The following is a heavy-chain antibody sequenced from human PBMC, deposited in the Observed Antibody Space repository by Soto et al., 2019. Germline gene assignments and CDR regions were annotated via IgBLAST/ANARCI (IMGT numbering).Heavy chain of an antibody. J-gene: IGHJ4*02. D-gene: IGHD5-12*01. Sequence: GAPVKVSCKVSGYTLNELSMHWVRQAPGKGLEWMGGFDPEDGETIYAQKFQGRVTMTEDTSTDTAYMELSSLRSEDTAVYYCATDAGDGYKREFDYWGQGTLVTVSS. CDR1: GYTLNELS. CDR2: FDPEDGET. CDR3: ATDAGDGYKREFDY. V-gene: IGHV1-24*01.